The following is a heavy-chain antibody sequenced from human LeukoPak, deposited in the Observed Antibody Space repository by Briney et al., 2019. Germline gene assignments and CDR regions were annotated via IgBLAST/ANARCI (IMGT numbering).Heavy chain of an antibody. V-gene: IGHV1-46*01. CDR2: INPSGGFT. CDR3: ARGQNTIFGVGGIGYGMDV. D-gene: IGHD3-3*01. CDR1: GYTFTSHY. Sequence: ASVKVSCKASGYTFTSHYMHWVRQAPGQGLEWMGVINPSGGFTSYAQKLQDRVTLTRDTSTTTVYMQLSSLRSEDTAVYYCARGQNTIFGVGGIGYGMDVWGQGTTVTVSS. J-gene: IGHJ6*02.